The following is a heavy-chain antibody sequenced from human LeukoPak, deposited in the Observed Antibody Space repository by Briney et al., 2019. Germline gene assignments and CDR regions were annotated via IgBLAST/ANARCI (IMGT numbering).Heavy chain of an antibody. CDR3: ARYNYYYYMDV. J-gene: IGHJ6*03. V-gene: IGHV3-23*01. CDR2: ISGSGGST. Sequence: GGSLRLSCAASGFTFSSYGMSWVRQAPGKGLEWVSAISGSGGSTYYADSVKGRFTISRDNSRNTLYLQMNSLRAEDTAVYYCARYNYYYYMDVWGKGTTVTISS. D-gene: IGHD1-14*01. CDR1: GFTFSSYG.